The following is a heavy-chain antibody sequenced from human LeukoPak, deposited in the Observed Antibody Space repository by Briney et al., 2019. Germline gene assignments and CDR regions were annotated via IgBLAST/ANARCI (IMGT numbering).Heavy chain of an antibody. J-gene: IGHJ6*03. CDR3: ARHIAAAGSNYYYMDV. Sequence: SETLSLTCTVSGGSISSSSYYWGWIRQPPGKGLEWIGSIYYSGSTYYNPSLKRRVTISVDTSKNQFSLRLSSVTAADTAVYYCARHIAAAGSNYYYMDVWGEGTTVTVSS. V-gene: IGHV4-39*01. D-gene: IGHD6-13*01. CDR1: GGSISSSSYY. CDR2: IYYSGST.